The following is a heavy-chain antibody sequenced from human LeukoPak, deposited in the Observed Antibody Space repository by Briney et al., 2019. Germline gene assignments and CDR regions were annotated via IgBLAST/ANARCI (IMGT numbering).Heavy chain of an antibody. CDR2: IYTGGNT. V-gene: IGHV3-53*01. D-gene: IGHD1-1*01. J-gene: IGHJ4*02. CDR3: AREQDDAPFDY. Sequence: GGSLRLSCAASGFTVDSNYLSWVRQAPGKGLEWVSTIYTGGNTYYAASVKGRFTISRGFSKNTVFLHMNSLRAEDTAMYYCAREQDDAPFDYWGQGTLVTVSS. CDR1: GFTVDSNY.